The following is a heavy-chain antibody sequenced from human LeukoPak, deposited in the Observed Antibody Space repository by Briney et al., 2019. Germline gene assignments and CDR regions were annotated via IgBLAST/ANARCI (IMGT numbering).Heavy chain of an antibody. J-gene: IGHJ4*02. D-gene: IGHD6-19*01. Sequence: SGGSLRLSCAASGFTFSSYWIHWVRHAPGKGLVWVSRINSDGSSTSYADSVKGRFTISRDNAKNTLYLQMNSLRAEDTAVYYCAREAVAGTLPPDYWGQGTLVTVSS. CDR1: GFTFSSYW. CDR3: AREAVAGTLPPDY. V-gene: IGHV3-74*01. CDR2: INSDGSST.